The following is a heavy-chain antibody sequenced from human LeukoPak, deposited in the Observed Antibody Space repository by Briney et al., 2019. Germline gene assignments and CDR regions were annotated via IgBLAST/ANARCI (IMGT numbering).Heavy chain of an antibody. CDR2: ISSSGSTI. J-gene: IGHJ5*02. CDR3: AREITMVRGVIMNRGDNWFDP. Sequence: GGSLRLSCAASGFTFSTYEMTWVRQSPGKGLEWVSYISSSGSTIYYADSVKGRFTISRDNSKNTLYLQMNSLRAEDTAVYYCAREITMVRGVIMNRGDNWFDPWGQGTLVTVSS. CDR1: GFTFSTYE. V-gene: IGHV3-48*03. D-gene: IGHD3-10*01.